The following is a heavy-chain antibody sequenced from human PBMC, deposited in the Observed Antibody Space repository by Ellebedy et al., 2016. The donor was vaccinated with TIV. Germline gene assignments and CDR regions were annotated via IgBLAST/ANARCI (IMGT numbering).Heavy chain of an antibody. Sequence: GESLKISCAASGFTFNTYSLSWVRQAPGKGLEWVSTIGSSGSGTYYADSVKDRFTISGDNSKNTLYLQMNSLRAEDTAVYYCARLADYWGQGTLVTVSS. V-gene: IGHV3-23*01. CDR3: ARLADY. CDR2: IGSSGSGT. J-gene: IGHJ4*02. CDR1: GFTFNTYS.